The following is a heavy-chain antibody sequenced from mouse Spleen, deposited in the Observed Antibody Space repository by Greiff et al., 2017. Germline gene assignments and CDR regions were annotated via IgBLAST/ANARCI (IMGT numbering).Heavy chain of an antibody. CDR2: ISYDGSN. V-gene: IGHV3-6*02. D-gene: IGHD2-1*01. J-gene: IGHJ3*01. CDR1: GYSITSGYY. Sequence: EVQRVESGPGLVKPSQSLSLTCSVTGYSITSGYYWNWIRQFPGNKLEWMGYISYDGSNNYNPSLKNRISITRDTSKNQFFLKLNSVTTEDTATYYCARGYYGNSWFAYWGQGTLVTVSA. CDR3: ARGYYGNSWFAY.